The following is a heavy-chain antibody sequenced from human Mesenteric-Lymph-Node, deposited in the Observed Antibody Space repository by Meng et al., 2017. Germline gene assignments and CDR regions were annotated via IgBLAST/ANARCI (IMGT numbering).Heavy chain of an antibody. Sequence: ASVKVSCKASGYTFIDYYMHWVRQAPGQGLEWVGRINPNSGGTNYAQKVQGRVTMTRDTSISTAYMELSRLRSDDTAVYYCARVHCSSTNCYVRYYYGMDVWGQGTTVTVSS. CDR3: ARVHCSSTNCYVRYYYGMDV. CDR1: GYTFIDYY. V-gene: IGHV1-2*06. D-gene: IGHD2-2*01. CDR2: INPNSGGT. J-gene: IGHJ6*02.